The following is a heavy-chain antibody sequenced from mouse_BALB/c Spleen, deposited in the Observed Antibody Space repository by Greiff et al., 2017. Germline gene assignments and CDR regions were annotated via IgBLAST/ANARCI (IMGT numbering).Heavy chain of an antibody. CDR1: GFTFSSFG. J-gene: IGHJ2*01. Sequence: EVKLVESGGGLVQPGGSRKLSCAASGFTFSSFGMHWVRQAPEKGLEWVAYISSGSSTIYYADTVKGRFTISRDNPKNTLFLQMTSLRSEDTAMYYCARGPALDYWGQGTTLTVSS. V-gene: IGHV5-17*02. CDR2: ISSGSSTI. CDR3: ARGPALDY.